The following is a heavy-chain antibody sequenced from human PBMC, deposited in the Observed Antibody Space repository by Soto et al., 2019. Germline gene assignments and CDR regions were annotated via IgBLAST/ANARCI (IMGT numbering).Heavy chain of an antibody. CDR3: ARERAVGIAVALNWFDP. CDR2: ISSSSSYI. D-gene: IGHD6-19*01. Sequence: GGSLRLSCAASGFTFSTYSMNWVRQAPGKGLEWVSSISSSSSYIYYADSVKGRFTISRDNAKNSLYLQMNSLRDEDTAVYYCARERAVGIAVALNWFDPWGQGTLVTVSS. J-gene: IGHJ5*02. V-gene: IGHV3-21*01. CDR1: GFTFSTYS.